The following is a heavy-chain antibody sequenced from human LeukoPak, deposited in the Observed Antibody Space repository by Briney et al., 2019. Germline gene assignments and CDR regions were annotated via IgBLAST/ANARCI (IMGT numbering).Heavy chain of an antibody. CDR1: GGTFSSYA. CDR3: AGRWFRGRYYFDY. D-gene: IGHD2-15*01. Sequence: SVKVSCKASGGTFSSYAISWVRQAPGQGLEWMGGIIPIFGTANYAQKFQGRVTITADEFTSTAYMELSSLRSEDTAVYYCAGRWFRGRYYFDYWAREPWSPSPQ. CDR2: IIPIFGTA. V-gene: IGHV1-69*01. J-gene: IGHJ4*02.